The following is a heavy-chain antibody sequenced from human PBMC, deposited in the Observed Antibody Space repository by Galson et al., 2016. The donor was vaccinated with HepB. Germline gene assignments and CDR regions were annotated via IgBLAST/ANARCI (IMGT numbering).Heavy chain of an antibody. Sequence: SLRLSCAASGFSFSTSGMSWVRQTPGRGLEWVSGITGSGAITHYAASVKGRFTISRDNSKNTLFLYMDSLRVGDTAVYYCGKHGGFDYWGQGALVTVSS. V-gene: IGHV3-23*01. CDR2: ITGSGAIT. D-gene: IGHD3-16*01. J-gene: IGHJ4*02. CDR3: GKHGGFDY. CDR1: GFSFSTSG.